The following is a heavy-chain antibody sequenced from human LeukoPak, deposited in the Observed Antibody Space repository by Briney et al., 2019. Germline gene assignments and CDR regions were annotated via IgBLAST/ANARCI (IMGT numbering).Heavy chain of an antibody. CDR3: ARAVGYGFGWGYGFDI. V-gene: IGHV3-23*01. Sequence: GGSLRLSCAASPFTFSNYAMSWVRQAPGKGLEWISAISGSGDSTYYTDSVKGRFTISRDNSKDTLYLQMNSLRADDTAVYYCARAVGYGFGWGYGFDIWGQGTTVTVSS. CDR2: ISGSGDST. J-gene: IGHJ3*02. D-gene: IGHD6-19*01. CDR1: PFTFSNYA.